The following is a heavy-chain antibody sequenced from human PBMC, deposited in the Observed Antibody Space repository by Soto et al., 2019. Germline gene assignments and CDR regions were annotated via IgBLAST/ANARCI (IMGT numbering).Heavy chain of an antibody. CDR2: IYYSGST. CDR1: GGSISSGGYY. V-gene: IGHV4-31*03. CDR3: ATARIAVAGPFDY. Sequence: SETLSLTCTVSGGSISSGGYYWSWIRQHPGKGLEWIGYIYYSGSTYYNPSLKSRVTISVDTSKNQFSLKLSSVTAADTAVYYCATARIAVAGPFDYWGQGTLVTVSS. J-gene: IGHJ4*02. D-gene: IGHD6-19*01.